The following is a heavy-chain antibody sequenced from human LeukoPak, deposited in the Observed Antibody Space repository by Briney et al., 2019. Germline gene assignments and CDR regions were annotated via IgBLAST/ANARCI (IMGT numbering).Heavy chain of an antibody. CDR1: GFTFSSYS. V-gene: IGHV3-21*01. CDR2: ISSSSSYI. D-gene: IGHD6-19*01. Sequence: PGGSLRLSRAASGFTFSSYSMNWVRQAPGKGLEWVSSISSSSSYIYYADSVKGRFTISRDNAKNSLYLQMNSLRAEDTAVYYCARDSSGWNNWFDPWGQGTLVTVSS. CDR3: ARDSSGWNNWFDP. J-gene: IGHJ5*02.